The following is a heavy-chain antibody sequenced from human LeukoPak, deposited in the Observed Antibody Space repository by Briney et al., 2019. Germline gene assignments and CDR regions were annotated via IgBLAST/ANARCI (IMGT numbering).Heavy chain of an antibody. J-gene: IGHJ3*02. CDR1: GFTFSSYW. D-gene: IGHD6-13*01. CDR3: ARDQGYDDAFDI. CDR2: INSDGSSA. V-gene: IGHV3-74*01. Sequence: GGSLRLSCAASGFTFSSYWMHWVRQAPGKGLVWVSRINSDGSSASYAGSVKGRFTISRDNAKNTLYLQMNSLRAEDTAVYYCARDQGYDDAFDIWGQGTMVTVSS.